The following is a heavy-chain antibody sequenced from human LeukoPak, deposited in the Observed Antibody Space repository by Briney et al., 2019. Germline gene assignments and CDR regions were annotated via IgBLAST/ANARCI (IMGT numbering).Heavy chain of an antibody. V-gene: IGHV1-2*02. J-gene: IGHJ4*02. Sequence: ASVKVSCKASGYTFTTYPMNWVRQAPGQGLEWMGWINPNSGGTNYAQKFQGRVTMTRDTSISTAYMELSRLRSDDTAVYYCAREGIAAAGKIADYWGQGTLVTVSS. D-gene: IGHD6-13*01. CDR2: INPNSGGT. CDR1: GYTFTTYP. CDR3: AREGIAAAGKIADY.